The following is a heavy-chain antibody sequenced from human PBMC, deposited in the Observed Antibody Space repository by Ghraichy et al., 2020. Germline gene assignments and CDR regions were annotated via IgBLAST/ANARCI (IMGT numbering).Heavy chain of an antibody. V-gene: IGHV1-2*02. Sequence: ASVKVSCKASGYTFTGYYMHWVRQAPGQGLEWMGWINPNSGGTNYAQKFQGRVTMTRDTSISTAYMELSRLRSDDTAVYYCARAGRYFDWPPNWIDPWGQGTLVTAPS. CDR3: ARAGRYFDWPPNWIDP. D-gene: IGHD3-9*01. CDR2: INPNSGGT. J-gene: IGHJ5*02. CDR1: GYTFTGYY.